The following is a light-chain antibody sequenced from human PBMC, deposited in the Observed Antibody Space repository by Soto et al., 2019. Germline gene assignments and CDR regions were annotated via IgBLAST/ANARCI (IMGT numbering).Light chain of an antibody. V-gene: IGLV2-14*03. Sequence: QSVLTQPASVSGSPGQSITISCTGTSSDIGGYDYVSWYQQHPGEAPKLMIYYVTNRPSGVSYRFSGSKSGNTASLTISGLQSEEEADYYCSSYTGRGNWVFGGGTKVTVL. CDR1: SSDIGGYDY. CDR2: YVT. J-gene: IGLJ3*02. CDR3: SSYTGRGNWV.